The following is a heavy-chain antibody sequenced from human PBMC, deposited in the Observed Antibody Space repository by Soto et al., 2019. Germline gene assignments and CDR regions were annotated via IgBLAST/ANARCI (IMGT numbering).Heavy chain of an antibody. CDR3: ARDTYYDSSGYYYGRVFDY. V-gene: IGHV1-69*13. CDR2: IIPIFGTA. D-gene: IGHD3-22*01. CDR1: GGTFSSYA. Sequence: SVKVSCKASGGTFSSYAISWVRQAPGQGLEWMGGIIPIFGTANYAQKFQGRVTITADESTSTAYMELSSLRSEDTAVYYCARDTYYDSSGYYYGRVFDYWGQGTLVTVSS. J-gene: IGHJ4*02.